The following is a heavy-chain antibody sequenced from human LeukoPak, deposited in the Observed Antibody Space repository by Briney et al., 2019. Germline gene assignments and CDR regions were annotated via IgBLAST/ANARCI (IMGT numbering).Heavy chain of an antibody. CDR3: ARGPKNIPDYFDY. Sequence: SETLSLTCAVYGGSFSGYYWSWIRRPPGKGLEWIGEINHSGSTNYNPSLKSRVTISVDTSKNQFSLKLSSVTAADTAVYYCARGPKNIPDYFDYWGQGTLVTVSS. CDR1: GGSFSGYY. J-gene: IGHJ4*02. CDR2: INHSGST. V-gene: IGHV4-34*01. D-gene: IGHD2/OR15-2a*01.